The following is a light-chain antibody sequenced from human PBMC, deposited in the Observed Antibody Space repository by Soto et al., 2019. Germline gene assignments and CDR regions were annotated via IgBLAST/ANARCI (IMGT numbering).Light chain of an antibody. V-gene: IGKV3-20*01. CDR1: QSVSSSY. Sequence: EIVLTQSPGTLSLSPGERATLSCRASQSVSSSYLAWYQQKPGQAPRLLIYGASSRATGIPDRFSGSGSVTDFTLTISTLEPEDFAVYYYQQYGRTFGQGTKVDIK. CDR2: GAS. J-gene: IGKJ1*01. CDR3: QQYGRT.